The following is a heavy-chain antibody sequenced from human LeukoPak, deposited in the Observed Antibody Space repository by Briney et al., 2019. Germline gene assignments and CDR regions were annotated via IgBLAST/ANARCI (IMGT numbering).Heavy chain of an antibody. CDR1: GGSISSYY. CDR3: ARQQLSQLYYFDN. Sequence: PSETLSLTCTVTGGSISSYYWSWIRQPPGKGLEWIGYIYYTGSTNYNPSLKSRVTISVDTSKYQFSLKLSSVTAADTAVYYCARQQLSQLYYFDNWGQGTLVTVSS. D-gene: IGHD6-13*01. CDR2: IYYTGST. J-gene: IGHJ4*02. V-gene: IGHV4-59*01.